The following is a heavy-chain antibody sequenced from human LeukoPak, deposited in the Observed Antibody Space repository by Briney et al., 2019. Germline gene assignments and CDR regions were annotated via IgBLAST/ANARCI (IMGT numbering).Heavy chain of an antibody. J-gene: IGHJ4*02. V-gene: IGHV4-38-2*01. CDR3: ARVKDSSGYYSWGY. CDR1: GYSFSSGYY. D-gene: IGHD3-22*01. CDR2: IYHSGST. Sequence: PSETLSLTCAVSGYSFSSGYYWGWLRQPPGKGLEWIGSIYHSGSTYYNPSLKSRVTISVDTSKNQFSLKLSSVTAADTVVYCWARVKDSSGYYSWGYWGQGTLVTVSS.